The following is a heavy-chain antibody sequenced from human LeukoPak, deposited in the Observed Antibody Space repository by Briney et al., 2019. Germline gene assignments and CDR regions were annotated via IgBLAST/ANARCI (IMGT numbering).Heavy chain of an antibody. J-gene: IGHJ3*02. D-gene: IGHD3-3*01. CDR2: IIPIFGTA. Sequence: SVKVSCKASGGTFSSYAISWVRQAPGQGLEWMGGIIPIFGTANYAQKFQGRVTITADESTSTAYMELSSLRSEDTAVYYCARAISRITIFGVGADIWGQGTMVTVSS. V-gene: IGHV1-69*13. CDR1: GGTFSSYA. CDR3: ARAISRITIFGVGADI.